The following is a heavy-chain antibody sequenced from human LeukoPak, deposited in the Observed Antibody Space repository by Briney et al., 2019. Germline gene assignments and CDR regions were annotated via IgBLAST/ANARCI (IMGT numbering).Heavy chain of an antibody. CDR2: IIPIFGTA. CDR1: GGTFSSYA. J-gene: IGHJ6*04. V-gene: IGHV1-69*01. Sequence: GASVKVSCKASGGTFSSYAISWVRQAPGQGLEWMGGIIPIFGTANYAQKFQDRVTITADESTSTAYMELSSLRSEDTAVYYCARVGYCSSTSCYYYYYGMDVWGKGTTVTVSS. CDR3: ARVGYCSSTSCYYYYYGMDV. D-gene: IGHD2-2*01.